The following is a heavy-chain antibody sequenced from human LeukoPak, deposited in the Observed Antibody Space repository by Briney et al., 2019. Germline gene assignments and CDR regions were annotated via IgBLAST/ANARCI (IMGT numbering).Heavy chain of an antibody. CDR1: GFSFRSYG. V-gene: IGHV3-33*01. D-gene: IGHD5-24*01. CDR2: IWLDGSTK. Sequence: PGRSLRLSCAPSGFSFRSYGMHWVRQAPAKGLEWVAVIWLDGSTKYYVDSVKGRFTISRDNSKNTLYLQMNSLRAEDTALYYCARDALPAEMACYFHYAGQGTLVTVSS. J-gene: IGHJ4*02. CDR3: ARDALPAEMACYFHY.